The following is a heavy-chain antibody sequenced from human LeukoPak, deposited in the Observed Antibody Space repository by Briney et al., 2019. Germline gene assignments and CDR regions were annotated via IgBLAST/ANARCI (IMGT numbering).Heavy chain of an antibody. CDR1: GGSISSGSYY. CDR3: ARLQQDRGAPWYAESYYYIDV. Sequence: PSETLSLTCTVSGGSISSGSYYWGWLRQPPGKGLEWIGTSYQSASTYYNPSLKSRVTISVDTSRNQFSLKLSSVTAADTAVYYCARLQQDRGAPWYAESYYYIDVWGKGTTVTVSS. CDR2: SYQSAST. D-gene: IGHD6-13*01. V-gene: IGHV4-39*07. J-gene: IGHJ6*03.